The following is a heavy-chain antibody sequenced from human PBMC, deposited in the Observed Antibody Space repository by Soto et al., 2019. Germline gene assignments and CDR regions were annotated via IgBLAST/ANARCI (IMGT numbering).Heavy chain of an antibody. J-gene: IGHJ5*02. Sequence: VGSLRLSCAASWFTFRSFTMNWVRQAPGKGLEWVSTISSNSAYIYYTDALRGRFTISRDNAKNSLHLQMNSLRAEDTAVYYRTRDASRDSSARGWFDPWGPGTLVTVSS. CDR2: ISSNSAYI. CDR3: TRDASRDSSARGWFDP. V-gene: IGHV3-21*01. CDR1: WFTFRSFT. D-gene: IGHD6-13*01.